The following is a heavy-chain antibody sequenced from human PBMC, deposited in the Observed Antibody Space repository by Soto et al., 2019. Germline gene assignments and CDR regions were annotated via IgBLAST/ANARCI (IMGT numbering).Heavy chain of an antibody. CDR3: ARDGYCSGGSCYSVPVFDY. CDR1: GFTCSSYG. CDR2: IWYDGSNK. D-gene: IGHD2-15*01. Sequence: HPGGSLRLSCAASGFTCSSYGMHWVRQAPGKGLEWVAVIWYDGSNKYYADSVKGRFTISRDNSKNTLYLQMNSLRAEDTAVYYCARDGYCSGGSCYSVPVFDYWGQGT. J-gene: IGHJ4*02. V-gene: IGHV3-33*01.